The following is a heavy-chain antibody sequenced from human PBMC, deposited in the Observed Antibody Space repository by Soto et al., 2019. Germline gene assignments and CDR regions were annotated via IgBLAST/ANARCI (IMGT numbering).Heavy chain of an antibody. J-gene: IGHJ6*03. V-gene: IGHV3-23*01. D-gene: IGHD4-17*01. CDR3: AKVGGDYVYYYYYMDV. Sequence: PGGSLRLSCAASGFTFISYAMSWVRQAPGKGLEWVSAISGSGGSTYYADSVKGRFTISRDNSKNTLYLQMNSLRAEDTAVYYCAKVGGDYVYYYYYMDVWGKGTTVTVSS. CDR2: ISGSGGST. CDR1: GFTFISYA.